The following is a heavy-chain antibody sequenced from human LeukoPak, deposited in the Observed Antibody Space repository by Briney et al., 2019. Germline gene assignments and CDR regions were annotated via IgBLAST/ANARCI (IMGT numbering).Heavy chain of an antibody. CDR1: GYSISSGYY. CDR3: ARVEGSVGWSENFQH. D-gene: IGHD6-19*01. J-gene: IGHJ1*01. V-gene: IGHV4-38-2*02. CDR2: IYHNENS. Sequence: PSETLSLTCTVSGYSISSGYYWGWIRQPPGKGLEWIGNIYHNENSYYNPSLKSRVTISVDTSKNQFSLKLSSVTAADTAVYYCARVEGSVGWSENFQHWGQGTLVTVSS.